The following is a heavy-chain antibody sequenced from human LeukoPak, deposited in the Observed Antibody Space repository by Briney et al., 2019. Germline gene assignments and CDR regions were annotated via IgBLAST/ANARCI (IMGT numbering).Heavy chain of an antibody. V-gene: IGHV3-23*01. Sequence: GGSLRLSCATSGFTFSSYAMSWVSQAPGKGLEWVSTISPSGGVTFYSDSVRGRFTISRDDSKDTLFLQMNSLRAEDTALYYCAKAHVPTMIRGVVSSDWGQGTLVTVSS. CDR2: ISPSGGVT. CDR1: GFTFSSYA. CDR3: AKAHVPTMIRGVVSSD. D-gene: IGHD3-10*01. J-gene: IGHJ4*02.